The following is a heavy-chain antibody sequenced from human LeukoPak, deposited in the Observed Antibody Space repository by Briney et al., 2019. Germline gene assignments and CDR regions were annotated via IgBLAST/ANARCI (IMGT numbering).Heavy chain of an antibody. V-gene: IGHV3-30*02. CDR3: AKGDYDYVWGSYRAIIFDY. CDR1: GFTFSSYG. Sequence: GGSLRLSCAASGFTFSSYGMHWVRQAPGKGLEWVAFIRYDGSNKYYADSVKGRFTISRDNSKNTLYLQMNSLRAEDTAVYYCAKGDYDYVWGSYRAIIFDYWGQGTLVTVSS. CDR2: IRYDGSNK. D-gene: IGHD3-16*02. J-gene: IGHJ4*02.